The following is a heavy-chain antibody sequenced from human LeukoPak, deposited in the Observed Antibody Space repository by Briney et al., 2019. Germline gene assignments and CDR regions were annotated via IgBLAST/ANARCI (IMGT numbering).Heavy chain of an antibody. CDR3: AKDGGPYDYHGMDV. CDR2: ISGSGGST. J-gene: IGHJ6*02. Sequence: GGSLRLSCAASGFTFSSYAMSWVRQAPGKGLEWVSAISGSGGSTYYADSVKGRFTIPRDNSKNTLYLQMNSLRAEDTAVYYCAKDGGPYDYHGMDVWGQGTTVTVSS. CDR1: GFTFSSYA. D-gene: IGHD3-16*01. V-gene: IGHV3-23*01.